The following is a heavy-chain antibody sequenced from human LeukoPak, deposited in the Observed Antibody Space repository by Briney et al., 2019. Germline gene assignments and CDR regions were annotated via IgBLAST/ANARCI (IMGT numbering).Heavy chain of an antibody. CDR1: GFTFSDYY. J-gene: IGHJ4*02. Sequence: TTGGSLRLSCAASGFTFSDYYMSWIRQAPGKGLEWVSYISSSGSTIYYADSVKGRFTISRDNAKNSLYLQMNSLRAEDTAVYYCASGHPDPYSYGYLYWGQGTLVTVSS. CDR3: ASGHPDPYSYGYLY. CDR2: ISSSGSTI. D-gene: IGHD5-18*01. V-gene: IGHV3-11*04.